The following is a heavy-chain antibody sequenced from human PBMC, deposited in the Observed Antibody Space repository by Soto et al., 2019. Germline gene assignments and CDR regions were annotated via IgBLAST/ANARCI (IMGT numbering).Heavy chain of an antibody. J-gene: IGHJ4*02. D-gene: IGHD2-2*02. CDR1: GFTFNTYG. V-gene: IGHV3-30*18. Sequence: GGSLRLSCAASGFTFNTYGMHWVRQAPGKGLEWVAVISYDGSDKFYADSVKGRFTISRDNSKNALYLQMSSLRPEDTAIYYCAKSPNFYCSSPNCYKYYFDYWGQGTLVTVSS. CDR3: AKSPNFYCSSPNCYKYYFDY. CDR2: ISYDGSDK.